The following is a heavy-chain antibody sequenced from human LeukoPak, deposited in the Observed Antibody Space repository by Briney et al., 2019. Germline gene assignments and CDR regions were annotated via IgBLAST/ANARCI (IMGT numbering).Heavy chain of an antibody. CDR1: GGSISSGDYY. CDR2: IYYSGST. CDR3: ARVRKDDYVWGSYRPYYFDY. Sequence: KPSETLSLTCTVSGGSISSGDYYWSWIRQPPGKGLEWIGYIYYSGSTYYNPSLKSRVTISVDTSKNQFSLKLSSVTAADTAVYYCARVRKDDYVWGSYRPYYFDYWGQGTLVTVSS. J-gene: IGHJ4*02. D-gene: IGHD3-16*02. V-gene: IGHV4-30-4*01.